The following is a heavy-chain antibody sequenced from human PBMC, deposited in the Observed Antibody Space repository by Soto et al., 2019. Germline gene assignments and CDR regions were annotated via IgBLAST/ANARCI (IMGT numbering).Heavy chain of an antibody. CDR3: ARSFTGVDAFDI. J-gene: IGHJ3*02. V-gene: IGHV1-3*01. D-gene: IGHD7-27*01. CDR1: GYTFTSYT. CDR2: INAGNGNT. Sequence: ASVKVFCKASGYTFTSYTIHWVRQAPGQRLEWMGWINAGNGNTKYSQQFQGRVTITGDTSASTAYMELSSLKSEDTAVYYCARSFTGVDAFDIWGQGTMVTVS.